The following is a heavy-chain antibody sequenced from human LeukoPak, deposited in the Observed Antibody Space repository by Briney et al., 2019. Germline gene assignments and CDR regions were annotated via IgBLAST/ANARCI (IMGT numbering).Heavy chain of an antibody. CDR3: ASVPSWWELPGPGDC. Sequence: ASVKVSCKASGYTFTSYAMHWVRQAPGQRLEWMGWINAGNGNTKYSQKFQGRVTITRDTSASTAYMELSSLRSEDTAVYYCASVPSWWELPGPGDCWGQGTLVTVPS. V-gene: IGHV1-3*01. J-gene: IGHJ4*02. D-gene: IGHD1-26*01. CDR1: GYTFTSYA. CDR2: INAGNGNT.